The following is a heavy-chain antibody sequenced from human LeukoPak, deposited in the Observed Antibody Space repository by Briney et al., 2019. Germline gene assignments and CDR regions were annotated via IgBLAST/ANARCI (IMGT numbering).Heavy chain of an antibody. D-gene: IGHD3-10*01. CDR3: ARSDGYGLVGI. V-gene: IGHV4-39*07. CDR1: GASLSSGSNY. J-gene: IGHJ3*02. Sequence: PSETLSLTCSVSGASLSSGSNYWGWLRQPPGKTLEWIGSIYSGGSTYYNPSLKSRVIILIDTPKNHFSPTLRSVTAADTAVYYGARSDGYGLVGIWGQGTMVTVSS. CDR2: IYSGGST.